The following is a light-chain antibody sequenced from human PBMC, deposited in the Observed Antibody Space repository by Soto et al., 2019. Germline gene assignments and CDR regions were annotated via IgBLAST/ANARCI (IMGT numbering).Light chain of an antibody. Sequence: DIQLTQSPSTRAASVGDTVTISCRASESRIGWLAWYHQRPGSAPKLLIYDASSLEGGVPSRFTGDGSGTECSLTIARLQPDYFGTYYCQQYKRYPCTCGQGTKVDLK. CDR1: ESRIGW. J-gene: IGKJ1*01. V-gene: IGKV1-5*01. CDR3: QQYKRYPCT. CDR2: DAS.